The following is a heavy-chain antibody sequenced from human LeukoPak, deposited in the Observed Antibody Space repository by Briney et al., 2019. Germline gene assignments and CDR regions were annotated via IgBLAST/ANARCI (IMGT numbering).Heavy chain of an antibody. J-gene: IGHJ4*02. V-gene: IGHV3-30*18. CDR1: GFTFSSYG. Sequence: TGGSLRLSCAASGFTFSSYGMHWVRQAPGKGLEWVAVISYDGSNKYYADSVKGRFTISRDNSKNTLYLQMNSLRAEDTAVYYCAKPRVRGVIITGYFDYWGQGTLVTVSS. D-gene: IGHD3-10*01. CDR3: AKPRVRGVIITGYFDY. CDR2: ISYDGSNK.